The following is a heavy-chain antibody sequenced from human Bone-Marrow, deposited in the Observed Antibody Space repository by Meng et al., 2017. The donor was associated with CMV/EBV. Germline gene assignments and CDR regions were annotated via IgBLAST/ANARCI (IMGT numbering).Heavy chain of an antibody. J-gene: IGHJ3*02. CDR3: ARLNLVVTRAFDI. CDR2: IYPGDSDT. Sequence: GGSLRLSCKGSGYSFTSYWIGWVRQMPGKGLEWMGIIYPGDSDTRYSPSFQGQVTISADKSISTAYLQWGSLKASDTAMYYCARLNLVVTRAFDIWGQGTMVTGSS. CDR1: GYSFTSYW. V-gene: IGHV5-51*01. D-gene: IGHD2-21*02.